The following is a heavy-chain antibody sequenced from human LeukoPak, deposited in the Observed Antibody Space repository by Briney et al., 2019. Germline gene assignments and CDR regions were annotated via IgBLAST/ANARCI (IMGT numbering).Heavy chain of an antibody. D-gene: IGHD4-11*01. CDR1: GFTFSDYY. J-gene: IGHJ4*02. CDR3: ATVVTTVNFDY. V-gene: IGHV3-11*04. CDR2: ISSSGSTI. Sequence: GGSLRLSCAASGFTFSDYYMSWIRQAPGKGLEWVSYISSSGSTIYYADSVKGRFTISRDNAKNSLYLQMNSLRAEDTAVYYCATVVTTVNFDYWGQGTLVTVSS.